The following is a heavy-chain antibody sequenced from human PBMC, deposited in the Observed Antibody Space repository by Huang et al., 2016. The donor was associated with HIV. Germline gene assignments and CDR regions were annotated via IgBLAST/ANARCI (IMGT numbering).Heavy chain of an antibody. J-gene: IGHJ3*02. CDR2: FDPEEGET. V-gene: IGHV1-24*01. CDR1: GYTVSELS. Sequence: QVQLVESGAELKKPGASVRVSCKVSGYTVSELSLHWVRQAPEKGLEWMGGFDPEEGETIYAQRLQGRVTMTEDTATDTAYMERSRLRPEDTAVYYGATSTPDVGAGVLRSAFDIWGQGTMVTVSS. CDR3: ATSTPDVGAGVLRSAFDI. D-gene: IGHD3-16*01.